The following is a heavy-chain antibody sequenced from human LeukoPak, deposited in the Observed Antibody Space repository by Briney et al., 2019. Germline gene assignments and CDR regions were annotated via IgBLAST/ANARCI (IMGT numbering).Heavy chain of an antibody. CDR1: GFTFSRSW. J-gene: IGHJ4*02. Sequence: GGSLRLSCAASGFTFSRSWMTWVRQAPGKGLEWVANIKQDGSEKYYVDSVKGRFTISRDNAKNSLYLQMNSLRAEDTAVYYCARGSYFDYWGQGTLVTVSS. CDR3: ARGSYFDY. V-gene: IGHV3-7*04. CDR2: IKQDGSEK.